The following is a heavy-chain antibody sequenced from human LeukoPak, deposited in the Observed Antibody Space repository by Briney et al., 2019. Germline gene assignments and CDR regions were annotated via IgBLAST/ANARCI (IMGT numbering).Heavy chain of an antibody. Sequence: HPGGSLRLSCSASGFTFSNYALHWVRQAPGKGLEYVSAISSNGGYTYYADSVKGRFTISRDSSKNTLYLQMSSLRAEDTALYYRVKLDTSMVFDYWGQGTLVTVSS. CDR1: GFTFSNYA. V-gene: IGHV3-64D*09. CDR2: ISSNGGYT. D-gene: IGHD5-18*01. CDR3: VKLDTSMVFDY. J-gene: IGHJ4*02.